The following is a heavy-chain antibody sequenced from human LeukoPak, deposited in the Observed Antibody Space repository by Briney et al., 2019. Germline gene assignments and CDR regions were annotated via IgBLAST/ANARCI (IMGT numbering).Heavy chain of an antibody. J-gene: IGHJ5*02. D-gene: IGHD6-6*01. CDR1: GYTFTSYA. CDR3: ARGVDSSSSGTNWFDP. V-gene: IGHV1-2*02. Sequence: GASVKVSCKASGYTFTSYAMNWVRQAPGQGLEWMGWINPNSGGTNYAQKFQGRVTMTRDTSISTAYMELSRLRSDDTAVYYCARGVDSSSSGTNWFDPWGQGTLVTVSS. CDR2: INPNSGGT.